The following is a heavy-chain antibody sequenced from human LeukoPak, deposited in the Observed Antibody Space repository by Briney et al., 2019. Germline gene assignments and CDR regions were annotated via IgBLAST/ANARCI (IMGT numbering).Heavy chain of an antibody. V-gene: IGHV3-48*01. Sequence: GGSLRLSCTASGFTFGDYAMNWLRQAPGKGLEWVSYITGSSDSILYTDSVKGRFTISRDNAKNSVYPQMNSLRAEDTALYYCAKVPRTNHDNFFDYWGQGTLVTVSS. CDR1: GFTFGDYA. CDR2: ITGSSDSI. D-gene: IGHD2-8*01. J-gene: IGHJ4*02. CDR3: AKVPRTNHDNFFDY.